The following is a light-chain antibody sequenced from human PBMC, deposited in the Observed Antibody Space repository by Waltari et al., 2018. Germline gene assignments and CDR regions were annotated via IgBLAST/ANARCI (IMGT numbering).Light chain of an antibody. CDR3: LQYNSNPYS. J-gene: IGKJ2*03. Sequence: DIQMTQSQSSLSASAGARVPITCRASQGISTYLNWYQQKPGKAPKRLIYAASSLESGVPSRFSGSGSGTDFTLTISSLQPEDFATYYCLQYNSNPYSFGQGTKVEIK. V-gene: IGKV1-17*01. CDR1: QGISTY. CDR2: AAS.